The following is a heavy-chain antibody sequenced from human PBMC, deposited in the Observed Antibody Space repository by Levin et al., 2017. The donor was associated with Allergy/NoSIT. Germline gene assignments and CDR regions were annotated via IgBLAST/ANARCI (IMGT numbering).Heavy chain of an antibody. CDR2: INTDGSSI. J-gene: IGHJ4*02. CDR3: ARDHSSGWARDFDY. CDR1: GFTFSSYW. Sequence: GESLKISCAASGFTFSSYWMHWVRQAPGKGLVWVSRINTDGSSINYADSVKGRFTISRDNAKNTLYLQMNSLRAEDTALYYCARDHSSGWARDFDYWGQGTLVTVSS. V-gene: IGHV3-74*01. D-gene: IGHD6-19*01.